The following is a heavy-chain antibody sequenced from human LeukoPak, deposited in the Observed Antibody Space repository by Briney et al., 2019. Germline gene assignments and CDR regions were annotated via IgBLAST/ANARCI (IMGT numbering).Heavy chain of an antibody. V-gene: IGHV4-59*01. CDR3: ARRVAGESRAFDI. Sequence: PSETLSLTCTVSGGSISPYYWSWIRQPPGKGLEWIGYIYYSGSTNYNPSLKSRVTISLDTSKNQFSLKLSSLTAADTAVYYCARRVAGESRAFDIWGQGTMVTVSS. CDR1: GGSISPYY. J-gene: IGHJ3*02. CDR2: IYYSGST. D-gene: IGHD3-10*01.